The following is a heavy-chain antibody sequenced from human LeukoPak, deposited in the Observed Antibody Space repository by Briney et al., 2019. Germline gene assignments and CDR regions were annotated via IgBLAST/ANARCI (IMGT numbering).Heavy chain of an antibody. CDR3: ARTGYYASSYWYFDL. V-gene: IGHV4-4*07. CDR2: IYTSGST. J-gene: IGHJ2*01. D-gene: IGHD3-9*01. CDR1: GGSISSYY. Sequence: PSETLSLTCTVSGGSISSYYWSWIRQPAGKGLEWIGRIYTSGSTNYNPSLKSRVTMSVDTSKNQFSPKLSSVTAADTAVYYCARTGYYASSYWYFDLWGRGTLVTVSS.